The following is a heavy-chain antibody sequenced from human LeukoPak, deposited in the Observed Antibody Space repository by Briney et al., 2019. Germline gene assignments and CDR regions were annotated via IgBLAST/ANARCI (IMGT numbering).Heavy chain of an antibody. D-gene: IGHD6-13*01. CDR1: GGSISSGDYY. CDR2: IYYSGST. Sequence: RPSETLSLTCTVSGGSISSGDYYWSWIRQPPGKGLEWIGYIYYSGSTYYNPSLKSRVTISVDTSKNQFSLKLSSVTAADTAVYYCARVESIAAAGTGWFDPWGQGTLVTVSS. CDR3: ARVESIAAAGTGWFDP. V-gene: IGHV4-30-4*01. J-gene: IGHJ5*02.